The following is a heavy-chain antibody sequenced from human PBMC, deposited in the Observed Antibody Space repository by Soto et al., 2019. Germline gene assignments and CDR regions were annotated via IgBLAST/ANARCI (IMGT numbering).Heavy chain of an antibody. V-gene: IGHV1-69*13. CDR2: IIPIFGTA. CDR3: ARDKVGSTSPNNNYYYYGMDV. CDR1: GGTFSSYA. J-gene: IGHJ6*02. D-gene: IGHD2-2*01. Sequence: SVKVSCKASGGTFSSYAISWVRQAPGQGLEWMGGIIPIFGTANYAQKFQGRVTITADESTSTAYMELSSLRSEDTAVYYCARDKVGSTSPNNNYYYYGMDVWGQGTTVPVSS.